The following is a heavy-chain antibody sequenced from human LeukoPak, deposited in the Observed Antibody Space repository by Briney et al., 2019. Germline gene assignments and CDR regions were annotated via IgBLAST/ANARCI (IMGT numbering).Heavy chain of an antibody. Sequence: GGSLRLSCAASGYTFSSYWMHWVRHAPGKGLMWVSRINSDGSITNYADSVKGRFTISRDNAKNTLYLQMNSLRVDDTSVYYCAKVQLERRELLPNFDSWGQGTLVTVSS. CDR2: INSDGSIT. J-gene: IGHJ4*02. CDR3: AKVQLERRELLPNFDS. CDR1: GYTFSSYW. D-gene: IGHD1-1*01. V-gene: IGHV3-74*01.